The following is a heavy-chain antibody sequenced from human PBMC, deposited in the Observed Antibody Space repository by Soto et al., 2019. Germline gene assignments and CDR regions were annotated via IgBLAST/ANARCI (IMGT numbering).Heavy chain of an antibody. CDR2: IYWDDDK. CDR1: GFSLSTSGMC. Sequence: SGPTLVNPTQTLTLTCTFSGFSLSTSGMCVSWIRQPPGKALEWLARIYWDDDKYYSTSLRSRLTITKDTSKNQVVLTMTNMDPVDTATYYFAHRPGGYISGWDNGYFDSWGQGALVTVSS. V-gene: IGHV2-70*12. J-gene: IGHJ4*02. D-gene: IGHD6-19*01. CDR3: AHRPGGYISGWDNGYFDS.